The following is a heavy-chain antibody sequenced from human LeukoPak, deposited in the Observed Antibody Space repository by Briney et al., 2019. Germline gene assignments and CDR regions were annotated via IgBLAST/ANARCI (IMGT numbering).Heavy chain of an antibody. D-gene: IGHD3-3*01. Sequence: SETLSLTCGVSGDSISNNNWSWAWIGQLPGKGLEWIGTRPFEEMLSDNEIRWYNPSFKGRATISADKSKNQLSLKVNSVTAADTASYYCAALPPTGVARRGWFDAWGQGTLVIVSS. J-gene: IGHJ5*02. CDR2: RPFEEMLSDNEIR. CDR3: AALPPTGVARRGWFDA. V-gene: IGHV4-39*01. CDR1: GDSISNNNWS.